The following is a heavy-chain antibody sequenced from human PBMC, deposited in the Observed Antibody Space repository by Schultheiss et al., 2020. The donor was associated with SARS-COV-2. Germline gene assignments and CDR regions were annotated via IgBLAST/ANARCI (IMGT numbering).Heavy chain of an antibody. D-gene: IGHD6-13*01. CDR3: ARGDSSSLDY. J-gene: IGHJ4*02. Sequence: SETLSLTCTVSGGSISSSSYYWGWIRQPPGKGLEWIGRIHTSGSTNYNPSLKSRVTISVDTSKNQFSLKLSSVTAADTAVYYCARGDSSSLDYWGQGTLVTVSS. V-gene: IGHV4-39*07. CDR2: IHTSGST. CDR1: GGSISSSSYY.